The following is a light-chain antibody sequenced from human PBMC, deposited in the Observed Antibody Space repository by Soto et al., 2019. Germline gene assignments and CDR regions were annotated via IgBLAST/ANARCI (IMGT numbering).Light chain of an antibody. V-gene: IGKV3-20*01. CDR2: GAS. Sequence: EIVLTQSPGTLSLSPGERATLSCRASQSVSSSYLAWYQQKPGQAPRLPIYGASSRATGIPDRFSGSGSGTDFTLTISRLEPEDFAVYYCQQYGSSSIFTFGPGTKVDIK. CDR3: QQYGSSSIFT. J-gene: IGKJ3*01. CDR1: QSVSSSY.